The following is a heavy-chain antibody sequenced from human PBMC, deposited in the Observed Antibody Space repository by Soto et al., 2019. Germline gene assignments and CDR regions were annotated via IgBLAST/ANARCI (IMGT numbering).Heavy chain of an antibody. Sequence: QVQLVQSGAEVKKPGSSVKVSCKASGGTFSSYTISWVRQDPGHGLEWMGRIIPILGIANYAQKSQGRVTMTADKSTSTAYMELSSLRSEDTAVYYCARVRGSNYYYYYMDVWGKGTTVTVSS. CDR2: IIPILGIA. CDR1: GGTFSSYT. V-gene: IGHV1-69*02. CDR3: ARVRGSNYYYYYMDV. J-gene: IGHJ6*03. D-gene: IGHD4-4*01.